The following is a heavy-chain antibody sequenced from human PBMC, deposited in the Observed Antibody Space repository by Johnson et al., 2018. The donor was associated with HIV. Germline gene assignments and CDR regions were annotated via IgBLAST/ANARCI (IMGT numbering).Heavy chain of an antibody. CDR3: TKWNDSSGYIRGLDAFDI. V-gene: IGHV3-49*04. CDR2: IRSKANGGTT. Sequence: VQLVESGGGLVQPGRSLRLSCTASGFTFGDYAMSWVRQAPGKGLEWVGFIRSKANGGTTEYAASVKGRFTISRDDSKSIAYLQMNSLKTEDTAVYYCTKWNDSSGYIRGLDAFDIWGQGTMVTVSS. D-gene: IGHD3-22*01. J-gene: IGHJ3*02. CDR1: GFTFGDYA.